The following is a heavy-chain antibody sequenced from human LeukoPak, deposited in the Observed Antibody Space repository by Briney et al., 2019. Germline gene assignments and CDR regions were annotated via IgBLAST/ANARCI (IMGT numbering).Heavy chain of an antibody. J-gene: IGHJ4*02. D-gene: IGHD1-20*01. CDR2: INPDSRGT. V-gene: IGHV1-2*06. Sequence: ASVKVSCKSSGYSFSGSYMHWVRQARGQGLEWMGRINPDSRGTFLAERFQGRVTMTGDTSISTAYMELSSLKSDDTAVYFCARGISGTTHSFDFWGQGTLVTVSS. CDR1: GYSFSGSY. CDR3: ARGISGTTHSFDF.